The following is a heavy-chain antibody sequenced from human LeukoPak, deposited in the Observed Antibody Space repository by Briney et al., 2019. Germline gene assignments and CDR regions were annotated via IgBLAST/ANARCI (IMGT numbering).Heavy chain of an antibody. CDR2: IYYSGST. D-gene: IGHD1-7*01. CDR1: GGSISSGGYY. Sequence: SETLSLTCTVSGGSISSGGYYWSWIRQHPGKGLEWIGYIYYSGSTYYNPSLKSRVTISVDTSKNQFSLKLSSVTAADTAVYYCARGGYNWNYDAFDIWGQGTMVTVSS. CDR3: ARGGYNWNYDAFDI. V-gene: IGHV4-31*03. J-gene: IGHJ3*02.